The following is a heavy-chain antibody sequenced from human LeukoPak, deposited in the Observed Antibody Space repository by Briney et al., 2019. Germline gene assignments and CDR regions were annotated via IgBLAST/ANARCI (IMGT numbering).Heavy chain of an antibody. D-gene: IGHD2-21*01. Sequence: PGGSLRLSCSASGFTFSSYAMLWVRQAPGKGLEYVSAISSCGGSTYYADSVKGRFTISRDNSKNTLFLQMTSLRAEDTAVYYCVKPRSVIGDGGLGNRYFQDWGQGTLVTVSS. CDR1: GFTFSSYA. CDR3: VKPRSVIGDGGLGNRYFQD. J-gene: IGHJ1*01. CDR2: ISSCGGST. V-gene: IGHV3-64D*06.